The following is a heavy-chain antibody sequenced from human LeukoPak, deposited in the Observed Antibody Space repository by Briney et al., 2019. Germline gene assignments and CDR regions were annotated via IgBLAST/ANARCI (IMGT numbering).Heavy chain of an antibody. CDR2: IRGDGRAT. J-gene: IGHJ4*02. CDR1: GFIFTDYW. Sequence: GGSLRLSCAASGFIFTDYWMHWVRQAPGKELVWVARIRGDGRATTYADSVKGRFTISRDNSKNTLYLQMNSLRAEDTAVYYCAKRRGLRFPPEDWGQGTLVTVSS. CDR3: AKRRGLRFPPED. V-gene: IGHV3-74*01. D-gene: IGHD3-3*01.